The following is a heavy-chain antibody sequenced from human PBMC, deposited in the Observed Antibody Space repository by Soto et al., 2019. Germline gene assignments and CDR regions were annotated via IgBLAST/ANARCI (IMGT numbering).Heavy chain of an antibody. CDR2: IRSKAYGGTT. D-gene: IGHD1-20*01. J-gene: IGHJ6*02. CDR1: GFTFGDYA. Sequence: GGSLRLSCTASGFTFGDYAMSWVRQAPGKGLEWVGFIRSKAYGGTTEYAASVKGRFTISRDDSKSIAYLQMNSLKTEDTAVYYCTRDASGITGTIPPYYCMDVWGQGTTVTVSS. V-gene: IGHV3-49*04. CDR3: TRDASGITGTIPPYYCMDV.